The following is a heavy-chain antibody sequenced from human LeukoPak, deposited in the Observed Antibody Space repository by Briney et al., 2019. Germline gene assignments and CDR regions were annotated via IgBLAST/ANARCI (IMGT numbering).Heavy chain of an antibody. CDR2: ISYDGSNK. D-gene: IGHD3-10*01. CDR1: GFTFSSYG. CDR3: AKAPSPYYYGSGSYLDY. J-gene: IGHJ4*02. V-gene: IGHV3-30*18. Sequence: GGSLRLSCAASGFTFSSYGMHWVRQAPGKGLEWVAVISYDGSNKYYADSVKGRFTISRDNSKNTLYLQMNGLRAEDTAVYYCAKAPSPYYYGSGSYLDYWGQGTLVTVSS.